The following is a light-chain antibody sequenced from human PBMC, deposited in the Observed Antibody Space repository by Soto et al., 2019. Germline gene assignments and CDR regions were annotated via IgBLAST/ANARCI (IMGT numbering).Light chain of an antibody. J-gene: IGKJ1*01. V-gene: IGKV3-20*01. CDR3: QQYGCSPGT. Sequence: EIVLTQSPGTLSLSPGERATLSCRASQSVSSSYLAWYQQKPGQAPRLLIYGASSRATGIPDRFSGSGSGTDFTRTISRLEPEDFAVYYCQQYGCSPGTFGQGTKVEIK. CDR2: GAS. CDR1: QSVSSSY.